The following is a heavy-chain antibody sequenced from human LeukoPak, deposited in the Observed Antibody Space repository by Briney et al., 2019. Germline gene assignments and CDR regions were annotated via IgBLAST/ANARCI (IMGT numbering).Heavy chain of an antibody. CDR2: IIPIPGIA. J-gene: IGHJ4*02. V-gene: IGHV1-69*04. Sequence: GASVKVSCKASGGTFSSYAISWVRQAPGQGLEWMGRIIPIPGIANYAQKFQGRVTITADKSTSTAYMELSSLRSADTAVYYCARLVGATVNWGQGTLVTVSS. D-gene: IGHD1-26*01. CDR1: GGTFSSYA. CDR3: ARLVGATVN.